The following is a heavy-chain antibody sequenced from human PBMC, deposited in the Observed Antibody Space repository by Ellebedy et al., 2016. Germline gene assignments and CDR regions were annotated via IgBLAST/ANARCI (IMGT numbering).Heavy chain of an antibody. CDR2: VNTFSGNT. D-gene: IGHD2-2*01. CDR3: ARAEGYCSSISCYFGYWYFDY. J-gene: IGHJ4*02. V-gene: IGHV1-18*04. Sequence: ASVKVSCXASGYTFTTFSITWVRQVPGQGLEWMGFVNTFSGNTKFAQKFQGRVSMTTNSSTHTAYMDLRSLRSDDTAVYYCARAEGYCSSISCYFGYWYFDYWGQGTLVTVSS. CDR1: GYTFTTFS.